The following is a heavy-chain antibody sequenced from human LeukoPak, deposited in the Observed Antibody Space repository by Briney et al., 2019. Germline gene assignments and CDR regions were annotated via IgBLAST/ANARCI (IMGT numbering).Heavy chain of an antibody. D-gene: IGHD1-1*01. CDR2: IRYDGSNK. CDR1: GFTFSSYG. Sequence: PGGSLRLSCAASGFTFSSYGMHWVRQAPGKGLEWVAFIRYDGSNKYYADSVKGRFTISRDNSKNTLFLQMNTLRADDTAVYYCAKVEPMTPTPRSAFDIWGQGTMVTVSS. J-gene: IGHJ3*02. V-gene: IGHV3-30*02. CDR3: AKVEPMTPTPRSAFDI.